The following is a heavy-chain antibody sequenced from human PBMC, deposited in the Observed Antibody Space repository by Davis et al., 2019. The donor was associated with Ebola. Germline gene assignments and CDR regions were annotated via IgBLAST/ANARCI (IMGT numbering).Heavy chain of an antibody. D-gene: IGHD6-13*01. J-gene: IGHJ5*02. CDR1: GGTFSSYA. CDR2: IIPIFGTA. Sequence: SVKVSCKASGGTFSSYAISWVRQAPGQGLEWMGGIIPIFGTANYAQKFQGRVTITADESTSTAYMELSSLRSEDTAVYYCATGPQQLVLSSWFDPWGQGTLVTVSS. CDR3: ATGPQQLVLSSWFDP. V-gene: IGHV1-69*13.